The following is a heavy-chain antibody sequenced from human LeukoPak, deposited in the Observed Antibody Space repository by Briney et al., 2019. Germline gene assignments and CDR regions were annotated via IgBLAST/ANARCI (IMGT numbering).Heavy chain of an antibody. CDR3: ARDSRQIWFGEHQYGMDV. CDR2: IYYSGST. Sequence: SQTLSLTCAVSGGSISSGGYYWSWIRQHPGKGLEWIGYIYYSGSTYYNPSLKSRVTISVDTSKNQFSLKLSSVTAADTAVYYCARDSRQIWFGEHQYGMDVWGQGTTVTVSS. J-gene: IGHJ6*02. V-gene: IGHV4-31*11. D-gene: IGHD3-10*01. CDR1: GGSISSGGYY.